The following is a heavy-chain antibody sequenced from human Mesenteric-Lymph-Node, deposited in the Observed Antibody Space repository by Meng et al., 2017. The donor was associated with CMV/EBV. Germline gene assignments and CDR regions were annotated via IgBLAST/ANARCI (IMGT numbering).Heavy chain of an antibody. D-gene: IGHD3-16*01. J-gene: IGHJ6*02. Sequence: ASVKVSCKASGYTFTGYYMHWVRQAPGQGLEWMGWINPNSGGTNYAQTFQGRVTMTRDTSISTAYMELSRLRSDDTAVYYCARGWGSYYYYGMDVWGQGTTVTVSS. CDR1: GYTFTGYY. CDR2: INPNSGGT. CDR3: ARGWGSYYYYGMDV. V-gene: IGHV1-2*02.